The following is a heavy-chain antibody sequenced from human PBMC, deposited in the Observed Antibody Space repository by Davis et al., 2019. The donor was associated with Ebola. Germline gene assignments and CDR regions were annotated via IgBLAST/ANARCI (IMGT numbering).Heavy chain of an antibody. J-gene: IGHJ4*02. CDR2: ISGSGGST. CDR1: GFTFSSYA. Sequence: GESLKISCAASGFTFSSYAMSWVRQAPGKGLEWVSAISGSGGSTYYADSVKGRFTISRDNSKNTLYLQMNSLRAEDTAVYYCAKDPYSSSTGALFDYWGQGTLVTVSS. V-gene: IGHV3-23*01. D-gene: IGHD5-12*01. CDR3: AKDPYSSSTGALFDY.